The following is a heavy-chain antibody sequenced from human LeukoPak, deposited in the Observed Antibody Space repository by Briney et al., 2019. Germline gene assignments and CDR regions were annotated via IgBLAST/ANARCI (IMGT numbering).Heavy chain of an antibody. D-gene: IGHD2-21*02. CDR3: ARDGSEVTAIEYFDY. CDR2: IYYSGST. V-gene: IGHV4-39*07. Sequence: SQTLSLTCTVSGGSISSSSYYWGWIRQPPGKGLEWIGSIYYSGSTYYNPSLKSRVTISVDTSKNQFSLKLSSVTAADTAVYYCARDGSEVTAIEYFDYWGQGTLVTVSS. CDR1: GGSISSSSYY. J-gene: IGHJ4*02.